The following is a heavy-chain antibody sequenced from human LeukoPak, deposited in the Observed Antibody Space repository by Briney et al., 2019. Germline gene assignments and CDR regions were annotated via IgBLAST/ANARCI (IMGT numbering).Heavy chain of an antibody. J-gene: IGHJ4*02. V-gene: IGHV3-21*01. Sequence: GGSLRLSCATSGFSFSTYNMNWVRQAPGKGLEWVSSVSSSSSYIYYSDSVKGRFTISRDNAKNSLFLQMNSLRAEDTAVYFCVRDRGGGNWLDYWGQGTLVTVSS. CDR2: VSSSSSYI. D-gene: IGHD1-20*01. CDR1: GFSFSTYN. CDR3: VRDRGGGNWLDY.